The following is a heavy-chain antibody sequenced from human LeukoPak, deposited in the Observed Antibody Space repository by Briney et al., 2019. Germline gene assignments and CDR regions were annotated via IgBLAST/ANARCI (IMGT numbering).Heavy chain of an antibody. Sequence: SQTLSLTCVISGDSFSSNRAAWNWIRQSPSRGLEWLGRTYYRSKWYYDYAPSVKSRITFNPDTSKNQFSLQLNSVTPEDTAVYYCARVSEYYFDYWGQGTLVTVSS. CDR1: GDSFSSNRAA. D-gene: IGHD3-3*01. V-gene: IGHV6-1*01. J-gene: IGHJ4*02. CDR2: TYYRSKWYY. CDR3: ARVSEYYFDY.